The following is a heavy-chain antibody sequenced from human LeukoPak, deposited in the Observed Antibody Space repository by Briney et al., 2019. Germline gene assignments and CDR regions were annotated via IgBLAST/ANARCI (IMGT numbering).Heavy chain of an antibody. Sequence: ASVKVSCKASGGTFSSYAISWVRQAPGQGLEWMGRIIPILGIANYAQKFQGRVTITADKSTSTAYMELSSLRSEDTAVYYCARSSSVSGSYCGYWGQGTLVTVSS. CDR1: GGTFSSYA. J-gene: IGHJ4*02. CDR2: IIPILGIA. CDR3: ARSSSVSGSYCGY. V-gene: IGHV1-69*04. D-gene: IGHD1-26*01.